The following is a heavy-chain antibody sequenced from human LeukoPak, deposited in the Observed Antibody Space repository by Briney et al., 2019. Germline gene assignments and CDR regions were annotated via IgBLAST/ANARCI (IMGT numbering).Heavy chain of an antibody. Sequence: GASVKVSCKASGGTFSSYAISWVRQAPGQGLEWMGGIIPIFGTANYAQKFQGRVTITTDESTSTAYMELSSLRSEDTAVYYCASPPGGAAFDYWGQGTLVTVSS. V-gene: IGHV1-69*05. CDR3: ASPPGGAAFDY. CDR1: GGTFSSYA. J-gene: IGHJ4*02. CDR2: IIPIFGTA. D-gene: IGHD4/OR15-4a*01.